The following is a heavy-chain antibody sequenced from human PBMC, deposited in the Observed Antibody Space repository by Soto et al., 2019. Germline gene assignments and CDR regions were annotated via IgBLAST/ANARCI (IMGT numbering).Heavy chain of an antibody. CDR1: GGTFSSYA. CDR2: IIPIFGTA. CDR3: AREGLVRYCTNGVCWPELEDYYGMDV. D-gene: IGHD2-8*01. V-gene: IGHV1-69*06. Sequence: PAVKVSCKASGGTFSSYAISWVRQAPGQGLEWMGGIIPIFGTANYAQKFQGRVTITADKSTSTAYMELSSLRSEDTAVYYCAREGLVRYCTNGVCWPELEDYYGMDVWGQGTTVTVSS. J-gene: IGHJ6*02.